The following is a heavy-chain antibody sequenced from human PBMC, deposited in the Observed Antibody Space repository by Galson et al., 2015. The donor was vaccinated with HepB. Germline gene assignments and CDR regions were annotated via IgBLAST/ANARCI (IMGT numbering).Heavy chain of an antibody. CDR3: VESGGSGGNPCEY. Sequence: SLRLSCAASGFYFSSYTMHWVRQAPGKGLEWVALISYDGSNNYYADSVKGRFTISRDNSKNTLYLHMNSLRTEDTAVYYCVESGGSGGNPCEYGGQGTLVTVSS. D-gene: IGHD2-15*01. V-gene: IGHV3-30*04. CDR1: GFYFSSYT. CDR2: ISYDGSNN. J-gene: IGHJ4*02.